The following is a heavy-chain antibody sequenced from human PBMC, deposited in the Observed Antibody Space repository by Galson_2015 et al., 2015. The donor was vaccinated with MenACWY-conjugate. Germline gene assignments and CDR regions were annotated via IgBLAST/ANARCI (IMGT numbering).Heavy chain of an antibody. Sequence: SETLSLTCTASGAPITSSDYFGSWIRQSPGKGLEWIGTVFYNGTTYYNPSLKSRVTISVDTSKHQISLNLHSATSADTAVYYCARESSYCAGDTCGYFWGQGALATVSS. CDR1: GAPITSSDYF. CDR2: VFYNGTT. CDR3: ARESSYCAGDTCGYF. D-gene: IGHD2-21*01. V-gene: IGHV4-39*07. J-gene: IGHJ4*02.